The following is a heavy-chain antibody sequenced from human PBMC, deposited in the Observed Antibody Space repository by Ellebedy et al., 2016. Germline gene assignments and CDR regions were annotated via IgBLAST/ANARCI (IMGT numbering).Heavy chain of an antibody. J-gene: IGHJ4*02. CDR3: ARGAYSGYELAF. V-gene: IGHV3-21*01. CDR1: ESTFNGYT. CDR2: ISSSSSYI. D-gene: IGHD5-12*01. Sequence: GGSLRLXXAASESTFNGYTMNWVRQAPGKGLEWVSSISSSSSYIYYADSVKGRFTISRDNSKNTLYGQMKSLRTDDTAVYYCARGAYSGYELAFWGLGTLVTVSS.